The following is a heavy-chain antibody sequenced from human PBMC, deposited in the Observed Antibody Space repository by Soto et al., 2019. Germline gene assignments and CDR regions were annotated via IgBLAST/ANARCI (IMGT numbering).Heavy chain of an antibody. CDR1: GYTFTSYD. Sequence: GASEKVSCKASGYTFTSYDINWVRQATGQGLEWMGWMNPNSGNTGYAQKFQGRVTMTRNTSISTAYMELSSLRSEDTAVYYCATAEPNYDFWSGYWTRHDAFDIWGQGTMVTVSS. J-gene: IGHJ3*02. CDR3: ATAEPNYDFWSGYWTRHDAFDI. CDR2: MNPNSGNT. V-gene: IGHV1-8*01. D-gene: IGHD3-3*01.